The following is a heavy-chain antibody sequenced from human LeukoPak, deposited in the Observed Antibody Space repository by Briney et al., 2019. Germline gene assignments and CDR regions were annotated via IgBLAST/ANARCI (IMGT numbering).Heavy chain of an antibody. CDR2: ISAYNGNT. CDR1: GYTFTSYG. Sequence: GASVKVSCKASGYTFTSYGISWVRQAPGQGLEWMGWISAYNGNTNYAQKLQGRVTMTTDTSTSTAYMELRSLRSDDTAVYYCARPTYYYDSRSPLGYWGQGTLVTVSS. D-gene: IGHD3-22*01. J-gene: IGHJ4*02. CDR3: ARPTYYYDSRSPLGY. V-gene: IGHV1-18*01.